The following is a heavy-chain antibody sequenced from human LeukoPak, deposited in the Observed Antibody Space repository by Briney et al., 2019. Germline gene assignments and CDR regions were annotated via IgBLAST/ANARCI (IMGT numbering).Heavy chain of an antibody. V-gene: IGHV4-59*11. CDR2: IYYSGRT. CDR1: GGSISSHY. CDR3: ARLLDNDSSGDPDTFDM. D-gene: IGHD3-22*01. Sequence: PSETLSLTCIVSGGSISSHYWSYIRQPPRKGVERIGFIYYSGRTKYNPSLQSRVTISLDTSENNFSLKLTSVTAADTAVYYCARLLDNDSSGDPDTFDMWGQGTVVTVSS. J-gene: IGHJ3*02.